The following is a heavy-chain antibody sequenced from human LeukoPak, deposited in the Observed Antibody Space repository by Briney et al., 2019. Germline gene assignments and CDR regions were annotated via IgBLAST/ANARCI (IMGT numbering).Heavy chain of an antibody. CDR3: AREAYGSGSFRTDYYYMDV. D-gene: IGHD3-10*01. CDR1: GYTFTGYY. V-gene: IGHV1-2*02. CDR2: INPNSGGT. J-gene: IGHJ6*03. Sequence: GASVEVSCKASGYTFTGYYMHWVRQAPGQGLEWMGWINPNSGGTNYAQRFQGRVTMTRDTSISTAYMELNRLRSDDTAVYYCAREAYGSGSFRTDYYYMDVWGKGTTVTISS.